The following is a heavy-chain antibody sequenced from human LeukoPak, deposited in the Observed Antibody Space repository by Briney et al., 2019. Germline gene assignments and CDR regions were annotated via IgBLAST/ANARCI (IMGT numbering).Heavy chain of an antibody. CDR2: IYYSGSA. CDR3: AGLGHGRIFDY. V-gene: IGHV4-39*07. J-gene: IGHJ4*02. Sequence: SETLSLTCTVSGGSISSSNYYWGWIRQPPGKGLEWIGSIYYSGSAFYTPSLKTRVTISVDTSKNQFSLKVSSVTAADTAVYYCAGLGHGRIFDYWGQGTLVPVSS. D-gene: IGHD3-3*02. CDR1: GGSISSSNYY.